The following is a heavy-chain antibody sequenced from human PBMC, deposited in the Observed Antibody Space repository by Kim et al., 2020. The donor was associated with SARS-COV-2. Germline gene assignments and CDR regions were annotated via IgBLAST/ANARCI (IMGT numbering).Heavy chain of an antibody. CDR2: IDPSDSYT. CDR3: ARLNYDILTGGLYWYFDL. D-gene: IGHD3-9*01. CDR1: GYSFTSYW. Sequence: GESLKISCKGSGYSFTSYWISWVRQMPGKGLEWMGRIDPSDSYTNYSPSFQGHVTISADKSISTAYLQWSSLKASDTAMYYCARLNYDILTGGLYWYFDLWGRGTLVTVSS. V-gene: IGHV5-10-1*01. J-gene: IGHJ2*01.